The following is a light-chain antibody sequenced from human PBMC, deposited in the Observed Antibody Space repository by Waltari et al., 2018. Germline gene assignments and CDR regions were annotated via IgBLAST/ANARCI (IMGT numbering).Light chain of an antibody. Sequence: DIVMTQSPDSLAVYLGESATINCKSSPSFLYSSNNKNYLAWYQQKPGQPPKLLIYWASTRESGVPDRFSGSGSGTDFTLTISSLQAEDVAVYYCQQYYSTPPTFGQGTKVEIK. V-gene: IGKV4-1*01. J-gene: IGKJ1*01. CDR2: WAS. CDR3: QQYYSTPPT. CDR1: PSFLYSSNNKNY.